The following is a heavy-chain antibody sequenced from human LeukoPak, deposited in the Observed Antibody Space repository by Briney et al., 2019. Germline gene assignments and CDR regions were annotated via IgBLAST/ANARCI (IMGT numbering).Heavy chain of an antibody. CDR2: ISSSSSYT. V-gene: IGHV3-11*06. J-gene: IGHJ3*02. Sequence: TGGSLRLSCAASGFTFSDYYMSWIRQAPGKGLEWVSYISSSSSYTNYADSVKGRFTISRDNAKNSLYLQMNSLRAEDTAVYYCARYSYSGRYFDAFDIWGQGTMVTVSS. CDR1: GFTFSDYY. CDR3: ARYSYSGRYFDAFDI. D-gene: IGHD1-26*01.